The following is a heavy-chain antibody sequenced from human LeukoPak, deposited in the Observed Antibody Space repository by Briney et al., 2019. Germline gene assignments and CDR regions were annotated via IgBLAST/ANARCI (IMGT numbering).Heavy chain of an antibody. V-gene: IGHV3-48*03. CDR2: ISSSGSTI. Sequence: AGGSLRLSCAASGFTFSSYEMNWVRQAPGKGLEWVSYISSSGSTIYYADSVKGRFTISRDNAKNSLYLQMNSLRAEDTAVYYCARGISSGFNFDYWGQGTLVTVSS. CDR3: ARGISSGFNFDY. J-gene: IGHJ4*02. D-gene: IGHD3-22*01. CDR1: GFTFSSYE.